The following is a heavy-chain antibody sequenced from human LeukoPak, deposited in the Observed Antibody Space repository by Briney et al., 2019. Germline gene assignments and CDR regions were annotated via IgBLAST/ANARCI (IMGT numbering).Heavy chain of an antibody. D-gene: IGHD6-13*01. V-gene: IGHV1-46*01. CDR3: ARDPLSRQQLVVFDY. CDR2: INPSGGST. J-gene: IGHJ4*02. CDR1: GYTFTRYY. Sequence: ASVKVSCKASGYTFTRYYMHLVRQAPGQGLEWMGIINPSGGSTSYAQKFQGRVTMTKDMSTSTVYMELSSLRSEDTAVYYCARDPLSRQQLVVFDYWGQGTLVPVSS.